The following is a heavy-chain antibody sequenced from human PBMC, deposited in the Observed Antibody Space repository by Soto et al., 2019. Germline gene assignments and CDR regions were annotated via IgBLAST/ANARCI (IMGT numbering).Heavy chain of an antibody. CDR1: GFTFSTYS. J-gene: IGHJ4*02. V-gene: IGHV3-48*02. D-gene: IGHD2-8*01. CDR3: ARDRDAYCSKGICSGPYFDY. CDR2: ISDNSSVI. Sequence: GGSLRLSCAASGFTFSTYSINWVRQAPGKGLEWISYISDNSSVIYYADAVKGRFTISRDNAKNSLYLQMNSLRDEDTAVYYCARDRDAYCSKGICSGPYFDYWGQGTLVSVSS.